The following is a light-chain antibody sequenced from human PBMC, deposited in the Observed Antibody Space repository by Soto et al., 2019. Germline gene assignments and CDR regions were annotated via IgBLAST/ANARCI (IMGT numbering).Light chain of an antibody. CDR3: QHYYSAPLT. Sequence: DIVMTQSPDSLAVSLGERATINCKSSRNILYSSNNKNYLAWYQQKPGQPPKLLIYWASTRESGVPDRFSGSGSGTDFNLTISSLQAEDVAVYYCQHYYSAPLTFGGGTKVEIK. V-gene: IGKV4-1*01. CDR1: RNILYSSNNKNY. CDR2: WAS. J-gene: IGKJ4*01.